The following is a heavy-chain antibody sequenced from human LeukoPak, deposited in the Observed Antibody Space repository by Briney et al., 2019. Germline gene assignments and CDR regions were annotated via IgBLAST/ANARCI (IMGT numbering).Heavy chain of an antibody. J-gene: IGHJ4*02. D-gene: IGHD3-10*01. V-gene: IGHV3-48*03. CDR3: AREGSSYAPSEPFYFDY. Sequence: GGALSLSCTDSGFTFSSHDMNWVRQAPGKGLEWVSYISSGGYTTRYADSVKGRFTISRDNAKNSLYLQMNSLRAEDTAVYYCAREGSSYAPSEPFYFDYWGQGTLVTVSS. CDR2: ISSGGYTT. CDR1: GFTFSSHD.